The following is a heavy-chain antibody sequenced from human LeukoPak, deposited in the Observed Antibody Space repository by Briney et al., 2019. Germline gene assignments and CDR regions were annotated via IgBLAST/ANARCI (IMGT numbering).Heavy chain of an antibody. Sequence: SETLSLTCSVPGGSIISNYWMWIRQPPGKGLEWIGYIYYSGSTTYNPSLKSRVTMSVDMSKNQFSLKLTSVTAADTAVYYCARYATGTTGPMDVWGQGTTVTVSS. J-gene: IGHJ6*02. CDR1: GGSIISNY. D-gene: IGHD1-1*01. V-gene: IGHV4-59*08. CDR2: IYYSGST. CDR3: ARYATGTTGPMDV.